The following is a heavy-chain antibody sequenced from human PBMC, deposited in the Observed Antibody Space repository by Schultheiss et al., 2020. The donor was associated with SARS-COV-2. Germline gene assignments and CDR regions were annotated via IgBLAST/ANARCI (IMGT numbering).Heavy chain of an antibody. CDR3: ARCSLFGYMDV. V-gene: IGHV4-59*12. D-gene: IGHD3-10*02. CDR1: GGSISSYY. CDR2: IYYSRST. Sequence: SETLSLTCTVSGGSISSYYWSWIRQPPGKGLEWIGYIYYSRSTNSNPSLKSRVTMSVDTSKNQFSLKLSSVTAADTAVYYCARCSLFGYMDVWGKGTTVTVSS. J-gene: IGHJ6*03.